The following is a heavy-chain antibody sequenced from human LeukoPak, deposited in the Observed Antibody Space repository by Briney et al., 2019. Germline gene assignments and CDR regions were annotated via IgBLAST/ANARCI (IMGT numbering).Heavy chain of an antibody. CDR2: INPNSGGT. Sequence: ASVKVSCKASGYTFTGYYMHWVLQAPGQGLEWMGRINPNSGGTNYAQQSQGSVTMTRDTSISTAYMQLSRLRSRDTAVYYCARARPYSSSWYVNYWGQGTLVTVSS. J-gene: IGHJ4*02. D-gene: IGHD6-13*01. CDR1: GYTFTGYY. CDR3: ARARPYSSSWYVNY. V-gene: IGHV1-2*06.